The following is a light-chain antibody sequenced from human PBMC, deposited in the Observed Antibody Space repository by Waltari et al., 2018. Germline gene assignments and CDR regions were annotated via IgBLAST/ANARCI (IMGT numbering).Light chain of an antibody. Sequence: EIVLTQTPATLSLSPGEIATLSCGASQNIGGDYLVWYQQKPGLAPRLLIYDTSIRAAGVPDRFSGSGSGTDFTLTISRLDPEDFALYFCQQYANSPLTLGGGTKVEF. CDR1: QNIGGDY. J-gene: IGKJ4*01. CDR3: QQYANSPLT. CDR2: DTS. V-gene: IGKV3D-20*01.